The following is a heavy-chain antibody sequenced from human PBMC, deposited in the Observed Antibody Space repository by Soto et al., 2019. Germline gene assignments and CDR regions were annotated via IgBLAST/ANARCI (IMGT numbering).Heavy chain of an antibody. D-gene: IGHD5-12*01. CDR2: ISYDGSEN. Sequence: QEQLVESGGGVVQAGRSLRLSCAASGFTFNFFGMHWVRQAPGKGLEWVAVISYDGSENFYADSVKGRFTMSRDNSKNMVYLEMSSLRPEDTSVYYCAKERRYSFDAFDIWGHGTMVTVSS. CDR1: GFTFNFFG. CDR3: AKERRYSFDAFDI. V-gene: IGHV3-30*18. J-gene: IGHJ3*02.